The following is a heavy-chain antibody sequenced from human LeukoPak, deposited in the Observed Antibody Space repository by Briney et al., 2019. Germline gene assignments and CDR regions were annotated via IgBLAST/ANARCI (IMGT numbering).Heavy chain of an antibody. V-gene: IGHV1-18*04. CDR1: GYTFTSYY. CDR2: ISAYNGNT. J-gene: IGHJ3*02. D-gene: IGHD6-6*01. CDR3: ARGVYSSSSSGECAFDI. Sequence: GASVKVSCKASGYTFTSYYMHWVRQAPGQGLEWMGWISAYNGNTNYAQKLQGRVTMTTDTSTSTAYMELRSLRSDDTAVYYCARGVYSSSSSGECAFDIWGQGTMVTVSS.